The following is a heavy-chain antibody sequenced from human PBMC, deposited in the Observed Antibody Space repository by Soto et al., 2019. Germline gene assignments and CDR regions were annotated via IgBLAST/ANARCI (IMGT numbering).Heavy chain of an antibody. V-gene: IGHV3-23*01. J-gene: IGHJ5*02. D-gene: IGHD3-3*01. CDR2: ISGSGGST. Sequence: EVQLLESGGGLVQPGGSLRLSCAASRFTFSSYAMSWVRQAPGKGLEWVSAISGSGGSTYYADSVKGRFTISRDNSKNTLYLQMNSLRAEDTAVYYCAKDRGYDFWSRNWFDPWGQGTLVTVSS. CDR1: RFTFSSYA. CDR3: AKDRGYDFWSRNWFDP.